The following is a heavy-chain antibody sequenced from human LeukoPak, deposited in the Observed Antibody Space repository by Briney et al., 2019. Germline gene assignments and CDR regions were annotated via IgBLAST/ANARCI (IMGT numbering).Heavy chain of an antibody. CDR2: IYYSGST. D-gene: IGHD2-2*01. J-gene: IGHJ4*02. CDR1: GGSISSSSFY. V-gene: IGHV4-39*07. Sequence: PSETLSLTCTVSGGSISSSSFYWGWIRQPPGKGLEWIGSIYYSGSTYYNPSLKSRVTLSADTSKNQFSLKLTSVTAADTAVYYCARGGPTIDSWGQGTLVTVSS. CDR3: ARGGPTIDS.